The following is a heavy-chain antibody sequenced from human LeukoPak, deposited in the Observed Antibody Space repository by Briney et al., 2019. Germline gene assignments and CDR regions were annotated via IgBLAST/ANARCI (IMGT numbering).Heavy chain of an antibody. V-gene: IGHV4-34*01. CDR2: INHSGST. J-gene: IGHJ4*02. Sequence: SETLSLTCAVYGGSFSGYYWSWIRQPPGKGLEWIGEINHSGSTNYNPSLKSRVTISVDTSKNQFSLKLSSVTAADTAVYYCARHRGIAAAGTRFDYWGQGTLVTVSS. CDR3: ARHRGIAAAGTRFDY. CDR1: GGSFSGYY. D-gene: IGHD6-13*01.